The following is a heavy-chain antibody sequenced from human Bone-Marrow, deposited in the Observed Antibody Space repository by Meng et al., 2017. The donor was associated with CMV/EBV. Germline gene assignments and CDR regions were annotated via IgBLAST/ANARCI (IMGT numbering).Heavy chain of an antibody. V-gene: IGHV4-34*01. CDR2: INHSGST. D-gene: IGHD4-23*01. J-gene: IGHJ4*02. CDR3: AREVVTPGGSFYFDY. CDR1: GGSFSGYY. Sequence: SETLSLTCAVYGGSFSGYYWSWIRQPPGKGLEWIGEINHSGSTNYNPSLKSRVTISVDTSKNQFSLKLSSVTAADTAVYYCAREVVTPGGSFYFDYWGQGALVTFYS.